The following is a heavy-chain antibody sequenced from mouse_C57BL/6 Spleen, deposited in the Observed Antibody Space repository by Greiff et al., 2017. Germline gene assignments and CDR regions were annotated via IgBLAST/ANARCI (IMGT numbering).Heavy chain of an antibody. CDR2: IDPEDGET. D-gene: IGHD2-3*01. CDR1: GFNIKDYY. Sequence: VQLQQSGAELVKPGASVKLSCTASGFNIKDYYMHWVKQRTDQGLEWIGRIDPEDGETKSAPQFQGKATITADTTANTAYRQLSILTSEDTAVYYCARSDGLDYWGQGTTLTVAA. V-gene: IGHV14-2*01. J-gene: IGHJ2*01. CDR3: ARSDGLDY.